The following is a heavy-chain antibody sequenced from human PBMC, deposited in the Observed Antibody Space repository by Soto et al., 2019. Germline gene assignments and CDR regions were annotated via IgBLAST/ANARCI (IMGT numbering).Heavy chain of an antibody. CDR3: ARLRAAGLSQIIAAAGSRYYYYYGMDV. D-gene: IGHD6-13*01. CDR1: GSSFSGYY. J-gene: IGHJ6*02. V-gene: IGHV4-34*01. Sequence: SETLSLTCAVYGSSFSGYYWSRIRQLPGTGLEWIGEINHTGSTNYNPSLKSRVTISVDTSKNQFSLKLSSVTAADTAVYYCARLRAAGLSQIIAAAGSRYYYYYGMDVWGQGTTVT. CDR2: INHTGST.